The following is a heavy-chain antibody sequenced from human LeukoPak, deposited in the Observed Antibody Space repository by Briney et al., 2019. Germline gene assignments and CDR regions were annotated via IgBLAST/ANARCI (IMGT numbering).Heavy chain of an antibody. Sequence: GGSLRLSCAASGFTFSSYWMTWVRQAPGKGLEWVANIKQDASERSYVDSVKGRFTISRDNAKNSLYLQMNGLRAEDTAVYYCATPTAGTWHFDYWGQGTLVTVSS. D-gene: IGHD1-1*01. CDR3: ATPTAGTWHFDY. J-gene: IGHJ4*02. V-gene: IGHV3-7*01. CDR1: GFTFSSYW. CDR2: IKQDASER.